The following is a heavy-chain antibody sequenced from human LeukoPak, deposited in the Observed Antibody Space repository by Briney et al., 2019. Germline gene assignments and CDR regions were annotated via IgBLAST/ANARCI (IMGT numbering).Heavy chain of an antibody. Sequence: QPGGSLRLSCAASGFTFSSYGMSWVRQAPGKGLEWGSGILGRGDRTYYADSVKGRFTISRDNSKNTLYLEMNSLRVEDTAIYYCAKVRGVSALIPGLGFRFASDIWGQGTLVPVSS. V-gene: IGHV3-23*01. CDR3: AKVRGVSALIPGLGFRFASDI. J-gene: IGHJ3*02. CDR2: ILGRGDRT. D-gene: IGHD3-16*01. CDR1: GFTFSSYG.